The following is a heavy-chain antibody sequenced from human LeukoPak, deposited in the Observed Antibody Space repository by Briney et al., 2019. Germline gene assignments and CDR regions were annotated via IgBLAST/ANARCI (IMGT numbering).Heavy chain of an antibody. CDR3: ATYTHWVAGDV. CDR1: GFTFSSYA. J-gene: IGHJ6*02. Sequence: GGSLRLSCAASGFTFSSYAMHWVRQAPGKGLEWVAVISYDGSNKYYADSVKGRFTISRDNARNSLYLQMGSLRAEDTAVYYCATYTHWVAGDVWGQGTTVTVSS. D-gene: IGHD3-16*01. V-gene: IGHV3-30*04. CDR2: ISYDGSNK.